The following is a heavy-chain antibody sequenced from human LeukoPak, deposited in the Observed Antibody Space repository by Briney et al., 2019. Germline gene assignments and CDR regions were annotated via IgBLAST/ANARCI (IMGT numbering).Heavy chain of an antibody. J-gene: IGHJ4*02. CDR2: IIPIFGTA. CDR1: GGTFSSYA. V-gene: IGHV1-69*01. CDR3: ARDSYYYDSSGYYGPFDY. Sequence: SVKVSCKASGGTFSSYAISWVRQAPGRGLEWMGGIIPIFGTANYAQKFQGRVTITADESTSTAYMELSSLRSEDTAVYYCARDSYYYDSSGYYGPFDYWGQGTLVTVSS. D-gene: IGHD3-22*01.